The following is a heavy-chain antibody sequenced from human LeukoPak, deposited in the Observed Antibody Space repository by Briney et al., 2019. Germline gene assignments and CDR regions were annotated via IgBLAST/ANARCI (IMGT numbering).Heavy chain of an antibody. J-gene: IGHJ4*02. V-gene: IGHV4-4*07. CDR2: IYTSGST. D-gene: IGHD6-19*01. Sequence: SETLSLTCTVSGGSISNYYWSWIRQPVGKGLEWIGRIYTSGSTNYNPSLKSRVTMSVDTSKNQFSLKLTSVTAADTAVYYCAREAGGIAVARLFDYWGQGTLVTVSS. CDR3: AREAGGIAVARLFDY. CDR1: GGSISNYY.